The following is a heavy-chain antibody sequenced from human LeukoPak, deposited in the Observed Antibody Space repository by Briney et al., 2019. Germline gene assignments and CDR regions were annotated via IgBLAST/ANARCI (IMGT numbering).Heavy chain of an antibody. CDR2: IWYDGSNK. Sequence: PGRSLRLSCAASGFTFSSYGMHWVRQAPGKGLEWVAVIWYDGSNKYYADSVKGRFTISRDNSKNTLYLQMNSLRAEDTAVYYCAKDPNYGSGSCYGYWGQGTLVTVSS. V-gene: IGHV3-33*06. D-gene: IGHD3-10*01. CDR1: GFTFSSYG. J-gene: IGHJ4*02. CDR3: AKDPNYGSGSCYGY.